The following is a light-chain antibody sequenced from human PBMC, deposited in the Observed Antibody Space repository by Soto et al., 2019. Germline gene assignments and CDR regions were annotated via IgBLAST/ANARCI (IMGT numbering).Light chain of an antibody. Sequence: DIQMTQSPASVPASVGDRVTITCRAGQHISTYLAWYQQKPGEAPKLLIYKASSLESGVPSRFSGSGSGTEFTLTISSLQPDDFATYYCQQYDSYWTFGQGTKVDIK. CDR2: KAS. CDR1: QHISTY. CDR3: QQYDSYWT. J-gene: IGKJ1*01. V-gene: IGKV1-5*03.